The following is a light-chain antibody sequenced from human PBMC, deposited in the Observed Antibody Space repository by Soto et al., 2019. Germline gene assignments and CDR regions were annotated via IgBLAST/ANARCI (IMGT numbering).Light chain of an antibody. CDR2: TAS. CDR3: QQYRSSPIT. Sequence: EIVLTQSPGTLSLSPGERATLSCRASQTVSSSYLAWYQQKPGQAPRLLIYTASSRATGIPDRFSGSGSGTDFSLTISRLEPEDFAVYYCQQYRSSPITCGQGTRLEIK. CDR1: QTVSSSY. J-gene: IGKJ5*01. V-gene: IGKV3-20*01.